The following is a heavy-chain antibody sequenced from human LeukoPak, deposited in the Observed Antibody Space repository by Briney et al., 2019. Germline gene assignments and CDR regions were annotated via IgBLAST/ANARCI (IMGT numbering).Heavy chain of an antibody. CDR3: ARRPRYYYGSGTKYGWFDP. D-gene: IGHD3-10*01. CDR2: INHSGST. CDR1: GDSISTSNSY. J-gene: IGHJ5*02. Sequence: KSSETLSLTCTVSGDSISTSNSYWGWNRQPPGKGLEWIGEINHSGSTNYNPSLKSRVTISVDTSKNQFSLKLSSVTAADTAVYYCARRPRYYYGSGTKYGWFDPWGQGTLVTVSS. V-gene: IGHV4-39*07.